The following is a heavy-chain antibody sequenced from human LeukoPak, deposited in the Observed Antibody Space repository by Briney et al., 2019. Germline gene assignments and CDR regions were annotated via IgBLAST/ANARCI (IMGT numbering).Heavy chain of an antibody. CDR3: MSDLDK. CDR1: GFTFSNAW. J-gene: IGHJ4*02. Sequence: GGSLRLSCATSGFTFSNAWMTWVRQAQGKGLEWVGRIKTKGEGGTVDYAAPVKGRFTISRDDSKNTLYLQMNSVKTEETAIYYCMSDLDKWGQGTLVTVSS. CDR2: IKTKGEGGTV. V-gene: IGHV3-15*01.